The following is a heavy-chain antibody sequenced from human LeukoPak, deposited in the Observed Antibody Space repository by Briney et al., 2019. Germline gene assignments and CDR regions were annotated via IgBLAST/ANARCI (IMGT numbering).Heavy chain of an antibody. CDR2: IYSSGNM. V-gene: IGHV3-66*01. J-gene: IGHJ4*02. CDR3: VREPAYYGGSGSYCSN. CDR1: GFSGSDDY. D-gene: IGHD3-22*01. Sequence: GGSLRLSCEVSGFSGSDDYMSWVRQAPGKGLEWISAIYSSGNMYYAESVKGRFTISRDNSQNTVFLQMSSLRGEDTALYYCVREPAYYGGSGSYCSNWGQGTLVTVSS.